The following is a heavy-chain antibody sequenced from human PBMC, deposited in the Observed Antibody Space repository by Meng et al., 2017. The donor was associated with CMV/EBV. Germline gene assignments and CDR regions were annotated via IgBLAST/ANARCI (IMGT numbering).Heavy chain of an antibody. CDR2: IHPCGRT. J-gene: IGHJ5*02. V-gene: IGHV4-4*07. CDR3: ARSMVVAGDWFDP. CDR1: GRSISSYY. Sequence: VPLKESGPEVWKPSRPRSLTCTVSGRSISSYYLGSIRHPAGNGLEWIGRIHPCGRTNYPPSLKSRVTMSVHTSKNQFSLKLSSVTAADTAVYYCARSMVVAGDWFDPWGQGTLVTVSS. D-gene: IGHD2-15*01.